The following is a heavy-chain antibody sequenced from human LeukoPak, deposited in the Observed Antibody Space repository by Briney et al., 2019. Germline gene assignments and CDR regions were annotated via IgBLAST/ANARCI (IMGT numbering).Heavy chain of an antibody. Sequence: PSETLSLTCTVSGGSISSGDYYWRWIRQPPGKGLEWIGYIYYTGSTYYNPSLESRVTISVDTSKNQFSLKLSSVTAADTAVHFCASTPINYGYFFDYWGQGILVTVSS. J-gene: IGHJ4*02. V-gene: IGHV4-30-4*01. CDR2: IYYTGST. D-gene: IGHD5-24*01. CDR1: GGSISSGDYY. CDR3: ASTPINYGYFFDY.